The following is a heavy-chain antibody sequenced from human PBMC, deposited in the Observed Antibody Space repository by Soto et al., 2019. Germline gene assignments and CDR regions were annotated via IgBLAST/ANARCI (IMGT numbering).Heavy chain of an antibody. CDR2: IRSKANNYAT. CDR1: GFTFSGSA. Sequence: EVQLVEPGEGLVQRGGSLKLSCAASGFTFSGSAVHWVRQASGKGLEWVGRIRSKANNYATAYAVPVKGRFTISRDDSKYTAYVQMTSFKPEDTAVYYCARGASDSSASFFAYWGQGTLVTVSS. V-gene: IGHV3-73*01. J-gene: IGHJ4*02. CDR3: ARGASDSSASFFAY. D-gene: IGHD6-6*01.